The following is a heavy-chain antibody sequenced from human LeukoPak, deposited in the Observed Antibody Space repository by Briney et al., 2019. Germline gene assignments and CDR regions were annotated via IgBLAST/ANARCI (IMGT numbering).Heavy chain of an antibody. Sequence: GGSLRLSCASSGFTFSSYALSWVRQAPGKGLEWVSTIGGTGVRTYYADSVKGRFTISRDNSKNTLYLQINSLRAEDTAVYFCAKDRLGGPYFFHYWGQGTLVTVSS. D-gene: IGHD3-16*01. J-gene: IGHJ4*02. CDR1: GFTFSSYA. CDR2: IGGTGVRT. V-gene: IGHV3-23*01. CDR3: AKDRLGGPYFFHY.